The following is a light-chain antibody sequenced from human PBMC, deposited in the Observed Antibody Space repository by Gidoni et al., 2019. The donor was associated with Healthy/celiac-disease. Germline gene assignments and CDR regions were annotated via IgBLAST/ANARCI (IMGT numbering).Light chain of an antibody. CDR3: QQRSNWPPLT. CDR2: DAS. Sequence: EIVLPQSPATLSLSPGERATLSCRASQSVSSYLAWYQQKPGQAPRLLIYDASNRATGIPARFSGSGSGTDFTLTISSLEPEDFAVYYCQQRSNWPPLTFGPGTKVDIK. CDR1: QSVSSY. J-gene: IGKJ3*01. V-gene: IGKV3-11*01.